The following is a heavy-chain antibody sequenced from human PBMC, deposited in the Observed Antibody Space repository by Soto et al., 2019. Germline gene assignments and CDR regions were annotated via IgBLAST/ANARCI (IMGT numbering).Heavy chain of an antibody. CDR3: ARSSGTYPPSRYYYGLDV. Sequence: QVQLVQSGPEVKKPGASVKVSCKASGYTFTSYGFSWVRQAPGQGLEWMGWIGAYNGDTNYPQKFQARVTMTTDTSTSTAYLDLRSLRSDDTAVYYCARSSGTYPPSRYYYGLDVWGQGTTVTVSS. CDR2: IGAYNGDT. CDR1: GYTFTSYG. J-gene: IGHJ6*02. D-gene: IGHD1-26*01. V-gene: IGHV1-18*01.